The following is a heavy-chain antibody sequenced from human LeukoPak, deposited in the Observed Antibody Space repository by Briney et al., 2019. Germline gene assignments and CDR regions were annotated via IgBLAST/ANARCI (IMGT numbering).Heavy chain of an antibody. J-gene: IGHJ4*02. V-gene: IGHV3-23*01. CDR2: ISGSGGST. CDR3: AKDWQKEYYFDY. CDR1: GFTFNSYA. Sequence: GGSLRLSCAASGFTFNSYAMSWVRQAPGKGLEWVSAISGSGGSTYYADSVKGRFTISRDNSKNTLYLQMSSLRAEDTAVYYCAKDWQKEYYFDYWGQGTLVTVSS.